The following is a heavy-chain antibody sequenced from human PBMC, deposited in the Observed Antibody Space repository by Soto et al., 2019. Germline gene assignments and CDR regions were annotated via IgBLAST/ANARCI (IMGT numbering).Heavy chain of an antibody. CDR1: GFSLTTDGEG. CDR3: AHSRNLITEDAQVGDFDS. J-gene: IGHJ4*02. D-gene: IGHD3-10*01. V-gene: IGHV2-5*02. CDR2: IYWDDAE. Sequence: QLTLKESGPTLVKPTQTLTLTCSVSGFSLTTDGEGVGWFRQTPGEALEWLALIYWDDAERYSPSLKTRPTTTKDTSKNQVVLIMTNMAPMDTATYYCAHSRNLITEDAQVGDFDSWGQGTLVTVSS.